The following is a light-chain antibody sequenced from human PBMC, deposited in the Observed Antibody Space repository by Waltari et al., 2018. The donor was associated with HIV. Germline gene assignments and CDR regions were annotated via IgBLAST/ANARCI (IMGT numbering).Light chain of an antibody. Sequence: EIVMTQSPATLSVSPGERATLSCRASQTVRSNLAWYQQKPGQPPRLLIYGASTRATGIPARFSGSGSGTEFTLTISSLQSEDFAVYYCQQYNNWPPEYTFGQGTKLEIK. CDR1: QTVRSN. J-gene: IGKJ2*01. CDR2: GAS. CDR3: QQYNNWPPEYT. V-gene: IGKV3-15*01.